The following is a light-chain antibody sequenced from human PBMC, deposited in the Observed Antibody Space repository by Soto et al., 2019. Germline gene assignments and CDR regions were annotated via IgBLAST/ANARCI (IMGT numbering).Light chain of an antibody. CDR3: QQYDSYST. CDR1: QSISSW. J-gene: IGKJ1*01. Sequence: DIQMTQSPSTLSASVGDRVTITCRASQSISSWLAWYQQKPGKAPKVLIYKASSLESGVPSRLSGSGSGTEFTLTISSLQPDDFATYYCQQYDSYSTFGQGTKVEIK. CDR2: KAS. V-gene: IGKV1-5*03.